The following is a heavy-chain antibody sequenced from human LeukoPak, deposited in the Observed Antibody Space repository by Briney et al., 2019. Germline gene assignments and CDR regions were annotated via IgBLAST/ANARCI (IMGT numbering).Heavy chain of an antibody. CDR1: GGSISSGGYY. Sequence: SETLSLTCTVSGGSISSGGYYWSWIRQPPGKGLEWIGYIYYSGSTNYNPSLKSRVTISVDTSKNQFSLKLSSVTAADTAVYYCARDGGYCTNGVCYHAFDIWGQGTMVTVSS. CDR3: ARDGGYCTNGVCYHAFDI. V-gene: IGHV4-61*08. J-gene: IGHJ3*02. CDR2: IYYSGST. D-gene: IGHD2-8*01.